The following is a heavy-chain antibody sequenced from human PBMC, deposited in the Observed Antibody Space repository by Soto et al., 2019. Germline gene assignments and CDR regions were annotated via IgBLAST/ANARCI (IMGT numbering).Heavy chain of an antibody. V-gene: IGHV4-59*08. D-gene: IGHD3-22*01. CDR1: GGSISSKY. J-gene: IGHJ4*02. CDR2: MYYDGST. Sequence: PPEARSLSCTFSGGSISSKYWSWIRQPPGKGLEWIGYMYYDGSTNYNPSLKTRVTISVDTSKNQFSLNLSSVTAADTAVYYCAGPQRVTMNYSGQGRLVIVS. CDR3: AGPQRVTMNY.